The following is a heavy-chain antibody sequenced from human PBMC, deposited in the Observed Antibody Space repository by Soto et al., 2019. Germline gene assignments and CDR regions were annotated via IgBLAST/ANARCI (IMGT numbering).Heavy chain of an antibody. CDR1: GGTFNTYS. CDR2: IIPFIGAP. V-gene: IGHV1-69*18. CDR3: ARGGDSCSLRAFYSYGFDV. J-gene: IGHJ6*02. Sequence: QVQLVQSGAEVKKPGYSVKVSCKASGGTFNTYSFGWLRQAPGQGLQWMGSIIPFIGAPNYAQNFQDRVTITADESTTTAYMELSGLKSEDTAVYFCARGGDSCSLRAFYSYGFDVWGQGTSVTVSS. D-gene: IGHD2-2*01.